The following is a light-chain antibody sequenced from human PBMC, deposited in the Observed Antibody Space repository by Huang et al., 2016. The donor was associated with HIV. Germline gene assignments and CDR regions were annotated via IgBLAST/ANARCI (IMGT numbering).Light chain of an antibody. CDR3: QQRNNWPPWT. V-gene: IGKV3-11*01. J-gene: IGKJ1*01. CDR2: DAS. Sequence: EIVLTQSPATLSLSPGEGATLSCRASQSIGSYLAWYPQRPGQAPRLLIYDASIRATGIPARFSGRGSETDFTLTISSLEPEDFAVYYCQQRNNWPPWTFGQGTKVELK. CDR1: QSIGSY.